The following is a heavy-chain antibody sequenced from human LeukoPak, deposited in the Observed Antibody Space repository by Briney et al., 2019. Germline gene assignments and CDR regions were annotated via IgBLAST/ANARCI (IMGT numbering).Heavy chain of an antibody. V-gene: IGHV3-30*18. J-gene: IGHJ3*02. Sequence: GGSLRLSCAASGFTFSSYGMHWVRQAPGKGLEWVAVISYDGSNKYYADSVKGRFTISRDNSKNTLYLQMNSLRAEDTAVYYCAKPAPRTPSPIYYDSSGYYHDAFDIWGQGTMVTVSS. D-gene: IGHD3-22*01. CDR2: ISYDGSNK. CDR1: GFTFSSYG. CDR3: AKPAPRTPSPIYYDSSGYYHDAFDI.